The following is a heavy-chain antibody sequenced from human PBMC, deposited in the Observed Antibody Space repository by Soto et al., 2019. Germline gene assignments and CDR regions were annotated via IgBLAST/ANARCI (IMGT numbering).Heavy chain of an antibody. CDR1: GYTFTGYY. CDR3: ARGRYGDY. CDR2: ISAHNGNT. J-gene: IGHJ4*02. D-gene: IGHD1-1*01. V-gene: IGHV1-18*04. Sequence: QFQLVQSGAEVKKPGASMKVSCKASGYTFTGYYIHWVRQAPGQGLEWMGWISAHNGNTNDAQKLQGRVTVTRDTSTSTAYMELRSLRSDDTAVYYCARGRYGDYWGQGALVTVSS.